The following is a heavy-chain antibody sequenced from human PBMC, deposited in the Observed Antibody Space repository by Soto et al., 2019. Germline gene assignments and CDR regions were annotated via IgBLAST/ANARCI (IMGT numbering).Heavy chain of an antibody. D-gene: IGHD3-3*01. V-gene: IGHV1-3*01. J-gene: IGHJ4*02. Sequence: EASVKVSCKASGYTFTSYAMHWVRQAPGQRLEWMGWINAGNGNTKYSQKFQGRVTITRDTSASTAYMELSSLRSEDTAVYYCARGQVLRFLEWLSYFDYWGQGTLVTVSS. CDR1: GYTFTSYA. CDR3: ARGQVLRFLEWLSYFDY. CDR2: INAGNGNT.